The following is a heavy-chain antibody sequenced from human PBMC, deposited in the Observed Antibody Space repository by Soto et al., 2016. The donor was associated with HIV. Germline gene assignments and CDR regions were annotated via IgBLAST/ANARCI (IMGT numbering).Heavy chain of an antibody. CDR3: ARDTARTMMPVGLDV. CDR1: GASVSSDSYY. CDR2: IHYSGST. J-gene: IGHJ6*02. V-gene: IGHV4-61*01. D-gene: IGHD1-1*01. Sequence: QVQLQESGPGLVKPSETLSLTCNVSGASVSSDSYYWTWIRQPPGKRLEWIGYIHYSGSTNYQPPLKSRVAISINTSKNQLSMTLTSVTAADTAVYYCARDTARTMMPVGLDVWGQGDPRSPVSS.